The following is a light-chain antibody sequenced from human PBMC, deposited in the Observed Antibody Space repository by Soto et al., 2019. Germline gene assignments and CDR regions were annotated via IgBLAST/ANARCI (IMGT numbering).Light chain of an antibody. CDR1: SSDVGHYNY. CDR3: CSYTSSSTRI. V-gene: IGLV2-14*01. Sequence: QSALTQPASVSGSPGQSITISCTGTSSDVGHYNYVSWYQRYPGKAPKLMIYDVNTRPSGVSNRFSGSKSGNTASLTISGLQAEDEADYCCCSYTSSSTRIFGGGTKLTVL. CDR2: DVN. J-gene: IGLJ2*01.